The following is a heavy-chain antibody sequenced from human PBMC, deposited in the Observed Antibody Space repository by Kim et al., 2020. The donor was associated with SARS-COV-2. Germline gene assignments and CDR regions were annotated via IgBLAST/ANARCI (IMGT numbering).Heavy chain of an antibody. J-gene: IGHJ6*03. CDR3: ARGRFCSSTNCYSYMDV. V-gene: IGHV3-30*07. Sequence: GKGRFTIARDNSKNTLYLQMNSLRADDTAVYFCARGRFCSSTNCYSYMDVWGKGTTVIVSS. D-gene: IGHD2-2*01.